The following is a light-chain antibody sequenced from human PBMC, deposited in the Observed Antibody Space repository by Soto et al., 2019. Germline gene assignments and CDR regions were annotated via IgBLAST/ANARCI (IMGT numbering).Light chain of an antibody. CDR1: SSDVGGYNR. CDR2: EVI. Sequence: QSALTQPPSVSGSPGQSVTISCTGTSSDVGGYNRVSWYQQPPGTAPKLVIYEVIHRPSGVPARFSGSKSGNTASLTISGLQAEDEADYYCYSYTSSSTYVFRTGTKVTVL. V-gene: IGLV2-18*02. CDR3: YSYTSSSTYV. J-gene: IGLJ1*01.